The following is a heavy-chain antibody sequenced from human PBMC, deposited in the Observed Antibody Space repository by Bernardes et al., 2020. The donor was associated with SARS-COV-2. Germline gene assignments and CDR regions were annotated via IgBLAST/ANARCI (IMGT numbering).Heavy chain of an antibody. CDR3: AKDIAGTSGTYYYYYGMDV. CDR2: ISWDGGST. J-gene: IGHJ6*02. CDR1: GFTFDDYT. V-gene: IGHV3-43*01. D-gene: IGHD1-1*01. Sequence: GGSLRLSCAASGFTFDDYTMHWVRQAPGKGLEWVSLISWDGGSTYYADSVKGRFTISRDNSKNSLYLQMNSLRTEDTALYYCAKDIAGTSGTYYYYYGMDVWGQETTDTVSS.